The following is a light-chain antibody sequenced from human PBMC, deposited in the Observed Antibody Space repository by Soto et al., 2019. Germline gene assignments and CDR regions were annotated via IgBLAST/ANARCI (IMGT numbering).Light chain of an antibody. CDR2: DAS. Sequence: EILLTQYPATLSLSPGERATLSCGASQSVSSYLDWYQKKPGQAPRLLIYDASNRATGIPARLSGSGYGTDLTITISSIENEDFAVYYCQQRSNWTPTFGQGTRLEIK. CDR1: QSVSSY. V-gene: IGKV3-11*01. J-gene: IGKJ5*01. CDR3: QQRSNWTPT.